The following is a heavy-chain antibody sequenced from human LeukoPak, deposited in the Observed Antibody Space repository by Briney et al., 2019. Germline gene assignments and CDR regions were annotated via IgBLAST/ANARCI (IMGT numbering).Heavy chain of an antibody. Sequence: PGGSLRLSCAASGFTFSHYAMHWVRQAPGKGLEWVAVISYDGSHQYSADSVKGRLTISRGNSRHTLYLQVNSLRPEDTAVYYCARARNGTLKYWGQGTLVTVSS. CDR2: ISYDGSHQ. CDR1: GFTFSHYA. D-gene: IGHD1-26*01. J-gene: IGHJ4*02. V-gene: IGHV3-30*01. CDR3: ARARNGTLKY.